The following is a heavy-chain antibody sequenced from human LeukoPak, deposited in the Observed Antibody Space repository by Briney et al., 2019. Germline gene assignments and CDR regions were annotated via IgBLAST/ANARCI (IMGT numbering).Heavy chain of an antibody. CDR1: GGSSSGYY. V-gene: IGHV4-34*01. CDR2: INHSGST. J-gene: IGHJ4*02. Sequence: SETLSLTCAVYGGSSSGYYWSWIRQPPGKGLEWIGEINHSGSTNYNPSLKSRVTISVDTSKNQFSLKLSSVTAADTAVYYCARGGLRWLQLALFDYWGQGTLVTVSS. CDR3: ARGGLRWLQLALFDY. D-gene: IGHD5-24*01.